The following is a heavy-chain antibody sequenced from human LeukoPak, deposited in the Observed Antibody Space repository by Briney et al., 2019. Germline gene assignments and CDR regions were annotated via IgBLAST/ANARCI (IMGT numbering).Heavy chain of an antibody. CDR1: GGSVSSTRHY. CDR2: MYYSGST. CDR3: ARLLKYSGSYYCDF. Sequence: KTSETLSLTCTVSGGSVSSTRHYWGWIRQPPGKGLEWIGNMYYSGSTYHNPSLRSRVTTSVDTTKNQFSLKLGSVTAADTAVYYCARLLKYSGSYYCDFWGQGTLVTVSS. J-gene: IGHJ4*02. D-gene: IGHD1-26*01. V-gene: IGHV4-39*01.